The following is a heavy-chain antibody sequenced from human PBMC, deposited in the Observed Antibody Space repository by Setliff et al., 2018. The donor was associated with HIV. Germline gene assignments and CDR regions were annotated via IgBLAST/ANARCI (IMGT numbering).Heavy chain of an antibody. Sequence: ASVKVSCKASGYTFTDYYIHWVRQAPGQGLEWMGRINPNNGGTNYAQKFQGRVTMTRDTSISTAYMELSRPRSDDTAVYYCARDGYYGDYGWYLRFWGQGTLVTVSS. D-gene: IGHD4-17*01. CDR1: GYTFTDYY. J-gene: IGHJ4*02. CDR2: INPNNGGT. V-gene: IGHV1-2*06. CDR3: ARDGYYGDYGWYLRF.